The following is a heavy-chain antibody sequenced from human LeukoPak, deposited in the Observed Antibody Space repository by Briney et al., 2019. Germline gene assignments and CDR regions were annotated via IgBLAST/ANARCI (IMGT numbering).Heavy chain of an antibody. D-gene: IGHD1-26*01. CDR3: DRDEGMGEGFDL. CDR2: IYHSGST. CDR1: GYSISSGYY. J-gene: IGHJ3*01. V-gene: IGHV4-38-2*02. Sequence: PSETLSLTCTVSGYSISSGYYWGWIRQPPGKGLEWIGSIYHSGSTYYNPSLKSRVTISVDTSKNQFSLKMTSVTAADTAVYYCDRDEGMGEGFDLWGQGTMVTVSS.